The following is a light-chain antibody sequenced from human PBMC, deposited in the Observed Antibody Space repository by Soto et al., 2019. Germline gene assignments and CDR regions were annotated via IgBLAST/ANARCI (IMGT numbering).Light chain of an antibody. V-gene: IGKV3-20*01. CDR3: HQCGSSPWT. J-gene: IGKJ1*01. CDR2: GAS. Sequence: EMVLTQSPGTLSLSPGERATLSCRASQSVSSSYLAWYQQQPGQAPRLLIYGASTRATSIPDRFSGSGSGTDLTLTISRLEYEDFAVYYCHQCGSSPWTFAQGTQVEVK. CDR1: QSVSSSY.